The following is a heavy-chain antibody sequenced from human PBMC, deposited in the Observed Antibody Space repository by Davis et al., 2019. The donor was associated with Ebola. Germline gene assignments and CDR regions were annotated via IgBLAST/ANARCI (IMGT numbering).Heavy chain of an antibody. CDR1: GYTFTKYD. J-gene: IGHJ4*02. D-gene: IGHD3-16*02. CDR3: AREIKRAEQGSFFEN. Sequence: ASVKVSCKASGYTFTKYDIAWVRQGSGQGLEWMGWMNPYSGNTGYAQNFQGRVTMTRNTSINTAYMQLTSLRSENSAIYYCAREIKRAEQGSFFENWGQGTLVTVSS. V-gene: IGHV1-8*01. CDR2: MNPYSGNT.